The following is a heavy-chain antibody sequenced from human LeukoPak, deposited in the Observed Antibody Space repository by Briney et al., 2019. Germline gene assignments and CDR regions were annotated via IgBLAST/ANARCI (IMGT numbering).Heavy chain of an antibody. D-gene: IGHD1-7*01. CDR1: GFTFSSYG. CDR2: IWYDGSKK. CDR3: ARDRGNFCVDY. Sequence: GGSLRLSCAASGFTFSSYGMHWVRQAPGKGLEWVAVIWYDGSKKYYADSVKGRFTISRDNSKNTLYLQMNSLRAEDTAVYYCARDRGNFCVDYWGQGTLVTVSS. V-gene: IGHV3-33*01. J-gene: IGHJ4*02.